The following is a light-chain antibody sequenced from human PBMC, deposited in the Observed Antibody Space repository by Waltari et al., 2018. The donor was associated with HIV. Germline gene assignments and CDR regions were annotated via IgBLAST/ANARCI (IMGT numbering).Light chain of an antibody. CDR3: LSYISSASPV. CDR1: NFDASDYKY. CDR2: EVT. V-gene: IGLV2-14*01. J-gene: IGLJ2*01. Sequence: QSALTPPASVSGSPGQSITISCPGPNFDASDYKYVSWFQHHPGKAPKVIIYEVTNRPSGVSSRFSGSKSGNGASLTISGLQAEDEASYFCLSYISSASPVFGGGTKLTVL.